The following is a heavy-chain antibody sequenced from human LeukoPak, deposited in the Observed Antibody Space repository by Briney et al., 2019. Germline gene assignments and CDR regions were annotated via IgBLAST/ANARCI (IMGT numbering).Heavy chain of an antibody. V-gene: IGHV5-51*01. CDR1: GYTFNTYW. J-gene: IGHJ3*02. D-gene: IGHD3-22*01. CDR3: ARRMCYYDPSGKHSGAFDI. Sequence: GESLKISCTGSGYTFNTYWIAWVRQMPGKGLEWMGIIYPGDSDATYSPSFQGQVTMSVDKSTAIAYLQWSSLRASDTAIYYCARRMCYYDPSGKHSGAFDIWGQGTVVTVSP. CDR2: IYPGDSDA.